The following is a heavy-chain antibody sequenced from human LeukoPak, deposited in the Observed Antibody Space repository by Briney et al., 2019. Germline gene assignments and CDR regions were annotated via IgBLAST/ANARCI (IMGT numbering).Heavy chain of an antibody. CDR1: GGSISIYY. J-gene: IGHJ3*02. V-gene: IGHV4-59*01. CDR3: ARNSGSYSDAFDI. CDR2: IYYSGST. D-gene: IGHD1-26*01. Sequence: SETLSLTCTVSGGSISIYYWSWIRQPPGKGLEWIGYIYYSGSTNYNPSLKSRVTISVDTSKNQFSLKLSSVTAADTAVYYCARNSGSYSDAFDIWGQGTMVTVSS.